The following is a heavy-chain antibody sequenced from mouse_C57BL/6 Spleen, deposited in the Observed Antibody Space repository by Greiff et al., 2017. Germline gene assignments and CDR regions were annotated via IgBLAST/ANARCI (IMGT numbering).Heavy chain of an antibody. CDR1: GFTFSSYA. V-gene: IGHV5-4*01. D-gene: IGHD1-1*01. J-gene: IGHJ4*01. CDR3: ARDYYGSSYDAMDY. Sequence: EVLLVESGGGLVKPGGSLKLSCAASGFTFSSYAMSWVRQTPEKRLEWVATISDGGSYTYYPDNVKGRFTISRDNAKNNLYLQMSHLKSEDTAMYYGARDYYGSSYDAMDYWGQGTSVTVSS. CDR2: ISDGGSYT.